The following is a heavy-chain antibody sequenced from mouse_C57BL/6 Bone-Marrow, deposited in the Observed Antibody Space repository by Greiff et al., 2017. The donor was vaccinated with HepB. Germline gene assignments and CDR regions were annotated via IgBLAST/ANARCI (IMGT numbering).Heavy chain of an antibody. CDR2: IDPANGNT. V-gene: IGHV14-3*01. CDR1: GFNIKNTY. Sequence: VQLQQSVAELVRPGASVKLSCTASGFNIKNTYMHWVKQRPEQGLEWIGRIDPANGNTKYAPKFKGKATLTADKSSSTAYMQLSSLTSEDSAVYFCARSTYYYGSSWGAMDYWGQGTSVTVSS. J-gene: IGHJ4*01. CDR3: ARSTYYYGSSWGAMDY. D-gene: IGHD1-1*01.